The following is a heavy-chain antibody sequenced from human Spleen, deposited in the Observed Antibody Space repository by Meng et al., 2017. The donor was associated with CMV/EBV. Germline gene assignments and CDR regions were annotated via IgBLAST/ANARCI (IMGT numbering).Heavy chain of an antibody. J-gene: IGHJ3*02. V-gene: IGHV3-9*01. Sequence: SLKISCAASGFTFDDYAMHWVRQAPGKGLEWVSGISWNGGGVGYADSVRGRFTISRDSSKNTLYLQMSGLRVEDTAIYYCARDIGTQQSKDAFDIWGQGTMVTVSS. D-gene: IGHD1/OR15-1a*01. CDR3: ARDIGTQQSKDAFDI. CDR1: GFTFDDYA. CDR2: ISWNGGGV.